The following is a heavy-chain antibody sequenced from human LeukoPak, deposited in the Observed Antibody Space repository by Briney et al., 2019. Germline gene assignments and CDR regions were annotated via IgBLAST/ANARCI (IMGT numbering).Heavy chain of an antibody. CDR3: TTGSATGTGSGY. J-gene: IGHJ4*02. CDR2: IRSKPYGGAT. V-gene: IGHV3-49*04. D-gene: IGHD6-13*01. Sequence: GGSLRLSCTASGFTFGDYVMSWVRQAPGKGLEWVGFIRSKPYGGATEYAASVKGRFIISRDDSKTIAYLQMNSLKSEDTAVYYCTTGSATGTGSGYWGQGTLVTVSS. CDR1: GFTFGDYV.